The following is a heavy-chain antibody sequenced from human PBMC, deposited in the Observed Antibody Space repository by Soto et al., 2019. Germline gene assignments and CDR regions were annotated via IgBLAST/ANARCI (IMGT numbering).Heavy chain of an antibody. D-gene: IGHD3-16*02. CDR1: GFTFSSYW. V-gene: IGHV3-74*01. CDR3: VRYPRSVGGSYRPDY. Sequence: EVQLVESGGGLVQPGGSLRLSCAASGFTFSSYWMHWVRQVPEKGLVWVSRINSDGSITNYADAVKGRCTISRDNVKNTMYLQMNSLRAEDTAVYYCVRYPRSVGGSYRPDYWGQGTLVTVSS. J-gene: IGHJ4*02. CDR2: INSDGSIT.